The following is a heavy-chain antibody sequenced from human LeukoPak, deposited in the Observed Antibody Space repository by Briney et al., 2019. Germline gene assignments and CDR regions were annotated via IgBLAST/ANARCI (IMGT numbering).Heavy chain of an antibody. CDR1: GYTFTSCY. V-gene: IGHV1-46*01. CDR3: ARVIIVATILDAFDI. CDR2: INPSGGST. Sequence: ASVKVSCKASGYTFTSCYMHWVRQAPGQGLEWMGIINPSGGSTSYAQKFQGRVTMTRDTSTSTVYMELSSLRSEDTAVYYCARVIIVATILDAFDIWGQGTMVTVSS. D-gene: IGHD5-12*01. J-gene: IGHJ3*02.